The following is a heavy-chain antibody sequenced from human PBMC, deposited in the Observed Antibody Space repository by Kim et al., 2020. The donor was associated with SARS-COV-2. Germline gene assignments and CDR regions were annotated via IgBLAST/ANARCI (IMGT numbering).Heavy chain of an antibody. V-gene: IGHV3-33*01. J-gene: IGHJ4*02. D-gene: IGHD3-10*01. CDR3: ARDYGSGSENYFDY. CDR2: IWYDGSNK. CDR1: GFTFSSYG. Sequence: GGSLRLSCAASGFTFSSYGMHWVRQAPGKGLEWVAVIWYDGSNKYYADSVKGRFTISRDNSKNTLYLQMNSLRAEDTAVYYCARDYGSGSENYFDYWGQGTLVTVSS.